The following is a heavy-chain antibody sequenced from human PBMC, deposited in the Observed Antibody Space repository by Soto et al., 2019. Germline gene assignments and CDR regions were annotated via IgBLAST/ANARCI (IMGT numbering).Heavy chain of an antibody. J-gene: IGHJ4*02. D-gene: IGHD1-26*01. CDR1: GYTLTELS. V-gene: IGHV1-24*01. CDR3: ATVGATYYFDY. CDR2: FDPEDGET. Sequence: VASVKVSCKVSGYTLTELSIHWVRQAPGKGLEWMGGFDPEDGETIYAQKFQGRVTMTEDTSTGTAYMELSSLRSEDTAVYYCATVGATYYFDYWGQGTLVTVSS.